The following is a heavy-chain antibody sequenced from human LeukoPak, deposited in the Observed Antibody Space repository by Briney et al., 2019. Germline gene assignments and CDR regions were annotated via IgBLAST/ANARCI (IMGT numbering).Heavy chain of an antibody. D-gene: IGHD2-2*01. J-gene: IGHJ2*01. Sequence: SETLSLICTVSGGSISSHYWSWIRQPPGKGLEWLGYIYYSGSTNYNPSLKSRVTISVDTSKTQFSLKLSSVTAADTAVYYCARDRHCSSTSCLDWYFDHWGRGTLVTVSS. V-gene: IGHV4-59*11. CDR1: GGSISSHY. CDR3: ARDRHCSSTSCLDWYFDH. CDR2: IYYSGST.